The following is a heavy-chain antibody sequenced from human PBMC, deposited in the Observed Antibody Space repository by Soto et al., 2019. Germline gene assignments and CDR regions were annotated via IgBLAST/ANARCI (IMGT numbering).Heavy chain of an antibody. J-gene: IGHJ4*02. CDR3: ARAHDFGELYNFVDY. CDR2: INPNSGGT. CDR1: GYTFTGYY. V-gene: IGHV1-2*04. Sequence: ASVKVSCKASGYTFTGYYMHWVRQAPGQGLEWMGWINPNSGGTNYAQKFQGWVTMTRDTSISTAYMELSRLRSDDTAVYYCARAHDFGELYNFVDYWGQGTPVTVSS. D-gene: IGHD3-10*01.